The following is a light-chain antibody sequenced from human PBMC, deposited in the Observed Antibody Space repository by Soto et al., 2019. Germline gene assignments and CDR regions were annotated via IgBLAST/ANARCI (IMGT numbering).Light chain of an antibody. CDR1: SSDDGGYNY. CDR3: SSYTSSSTPYV. J-gene: IGLJ1*01. V-gene: IGLV2-14*01. Sequence: QSALTQPASVSGSPGQSITISCTGTSSDDGGYNYVSWYQQHPGNAPKLMIYEVSNRPSGVSNRFSGSKSGHTASLTISGLQAEDEGDYYCSSYTSSSTPYVFRTGTKLTVL. CDR2: EVS.